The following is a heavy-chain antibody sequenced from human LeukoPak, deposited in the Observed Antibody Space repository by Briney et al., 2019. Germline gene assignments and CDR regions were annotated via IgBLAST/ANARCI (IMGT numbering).Heavy chain of an antibody. CDR2: VYHTGNT. D-gene: IGHD3-9*01. CDR1: GYSITVNYY. J-gene: IGHJ4*02. V-gene: IGHV4-38-2*02. CDR3: ARNRYFDWQEFDY. Sequence: SETLSLTCTVSGYSITVNYYWGWVRLPPGKGLGWIGNVYHTGNTYYNPSLKSRVTVSIDTSKNHISLRLTSVTAADTALYYCARNRYFDWQEFDYWGQGILVTVSS.